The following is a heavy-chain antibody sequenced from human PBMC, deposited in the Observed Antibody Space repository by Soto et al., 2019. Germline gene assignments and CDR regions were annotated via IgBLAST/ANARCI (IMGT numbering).Heavy chain of an antibody. V-gene: IGHV3-30*03. J-gene: IGHJ4*02. Sequence: QAQLVESGGGVVQPGRSLRLSCAASGFAFSSYGMHWVRQAPGTGLEWVAVISYDGSLQHYADSVKGRFTISRDNSNNMVLLQMSRLRAEDTAVYYCVSDRGYGHASVPYSWGQGTLVSVSS. CDR2: ISYDGSLQ. CDR1: GFAFSSYG. CDR3: VSDRGYGHASVPYS. D-gene: IGHD5-18*01.